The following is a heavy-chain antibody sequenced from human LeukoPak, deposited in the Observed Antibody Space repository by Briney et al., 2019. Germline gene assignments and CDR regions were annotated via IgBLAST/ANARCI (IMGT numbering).Heavy chain of an antibody. CDR3: ARAPAKYYYDSSGYYY. CDR1: GGSISSSSYY. Sequence: PSETLTLTCTVSGGSISSSSYYWSWIRQPPGKGLEWIGEINHSGSTNYNPSLKSRVTISVDTSKNQFSLKLSSVTAADTAVYYCARAPAKYYYDSSGYYYWGQGTLVTVSS. V-gene: IGHV4-39*07. CDR2: INHSGST. D-gene: IGHD3-22*01. J-gene: IGHJ4*02.